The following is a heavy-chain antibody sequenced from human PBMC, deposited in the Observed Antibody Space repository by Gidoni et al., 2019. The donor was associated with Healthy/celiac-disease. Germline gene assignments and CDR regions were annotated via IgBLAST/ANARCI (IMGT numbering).Heavy chain of an antibody. Sequence: EVQLVESGGGLVQPGGSLRPSCASSGFTFSRYSMNWVRQAPGKWLEWVSYISSSSSTIYYADSVKGRFTISRDNAKNSLYLQMNSLRDEDTAVYYCAREKSGDFDYWGQGTLVTVSS. CDR3: AREKSGDFDY. CDR1: GFTFSRYS. D-gene: IGHD1-26*01. CDR2: ISSSSSTI. J-gene: IGHJ4*02. V-gene: IGHV3-48*02.